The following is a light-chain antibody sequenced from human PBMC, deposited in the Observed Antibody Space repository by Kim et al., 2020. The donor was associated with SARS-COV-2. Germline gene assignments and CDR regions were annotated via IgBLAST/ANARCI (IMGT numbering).Light chain of an antibody. Sequence: EIVLTQSPGALSLSPGERATLSCRASQSVSNSYLAWYQHKPGQAPRILIYGASSRATGIPDRFSGSGSGTDFTLTISRLEPEDFAVYYCQQYGSSRTFGQGTKVDIK. CDR2: GAS. CDR3: QQYGSSRT. CDR1: QSVSNSY. J-gene: IGKJ1*01. V-gene: IGKV3-20*01.